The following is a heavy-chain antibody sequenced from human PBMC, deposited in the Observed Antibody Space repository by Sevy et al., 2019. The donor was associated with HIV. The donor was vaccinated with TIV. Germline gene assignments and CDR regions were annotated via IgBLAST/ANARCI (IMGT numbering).Heavy chain of an antibody. CDR3: AKDLGYCSGGSCSPIDYYYDYYGMDV. V-gene: IGHV3-23*01. CDR2: ISGSGGST. D-gene: IGHD2-15*01. Sequence: GGSLRLSCAASGFTFSSYAMSWVRQAPGKGLEWVSAISGSGGSTYYADSVKGRFTISRDNSKNTLYLQMNSLRAEDTAVYYRAKDLGYCSGGSCSPIDYYYDYYGMDVWGQGTTVTVSS. CDR1: GFTFSSYA. J-gene: IGHJ6*02.